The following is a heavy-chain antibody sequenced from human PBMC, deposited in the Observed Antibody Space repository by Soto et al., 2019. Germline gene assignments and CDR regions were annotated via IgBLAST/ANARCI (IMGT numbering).Heavy chain of an antibody. Sequence: PSATLCLSGTISVGSHNSPSHYWGWVRQPPWKLLEWIGSIFFSGRTYYPPSLKSRVTISADTSKNQFSLTLSSVTAADTAVYFSAWHTFPIAAASFGISNWFEPWAPGPLVNVSS. D-gene: IGHD6-25*01. J-gene: IGHJ5*02. V-gene: IGHV4-39*01. CDR1: VGSHNSPSHY. CDR2: IFFSGRT. CDR3: AWHTFPIAAASFGISNWFEP.